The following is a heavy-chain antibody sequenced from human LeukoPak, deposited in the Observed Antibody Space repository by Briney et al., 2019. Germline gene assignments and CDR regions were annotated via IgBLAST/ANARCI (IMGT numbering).Heavy chain of an antibody. D-gene: IGHD6-13*01. Sequence: GGSLRLSCAASGFTFSSYAMSWVRQAPGKGLEWVSAISGNGGSTFYTDAVKGRFTISRDNSKNTLYLQMNSLRAEDTAVYYCAKAASSSWPSYYYGMDVWGQGTTVTVSS. CDR2: ISGNGGST. V-gene: IGHV3-23*01. J-gene: IGHJ6*02. CDR1: GFTFSSYA. CDR3: AKAASSSWPSYYYGMDV.